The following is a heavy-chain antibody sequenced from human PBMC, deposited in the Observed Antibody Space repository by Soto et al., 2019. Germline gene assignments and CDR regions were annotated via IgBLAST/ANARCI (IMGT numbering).Heavy chain of an antibody. CDR3: AKVAYCGGDCYPPWNYCYYMDV. V-gene: IGHV3-72*01. D-gene: IGHD2-21*01. Sequence: EVQLVESGGGLVQPGGSLRLSCAASGFTFSDHYMDWVRQAPGKGLEWVGRTRNKANSYTTEYAASVKGRFTISRDDSKNSLYLQMNSLKTEDTAVYYCAKVAYCGGDCYPPWNYCYYMDVWGKGTTVTVSS. CDR1: GFTFSDHY. J-gene: IGHJ6*03. CDR2: TRNKANSYTT.